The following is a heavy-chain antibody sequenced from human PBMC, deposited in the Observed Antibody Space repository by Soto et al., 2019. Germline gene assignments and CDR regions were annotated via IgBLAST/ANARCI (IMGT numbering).Heavy chain of an antibody. V-gene: IGHV4-59*01. J-gene: IGHJ4*02. CDR2: IYYSGST. CDR3: AKQGWTRSGRID. CDR1: GGSIISYY. Sequence: PSETLSLTCTVSGGSIISYYWSWIRQPPGKGLEWIGYIYYSGSTNYNPSLKSRVTISVDTSKNQFSLKLSSVTAADTAVYYCAKQGWTRSGRIDWGQGTLVTVSS. D-gene: IGHD3-3*01.